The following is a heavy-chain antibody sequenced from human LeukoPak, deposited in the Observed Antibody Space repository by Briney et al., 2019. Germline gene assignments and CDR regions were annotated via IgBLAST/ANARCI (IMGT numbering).Heavy chain of an antibody. J-gene: IGHJ3*02. CDR2: ISSSSSYI. D-gene: IGHD6-13*01. CDR3: ASPAAGDSDFDI. Sequence: GGSLRLSCAASGFTFSSYSMNWVRQAPGKGLEWVSSISSSSSYIYYADSVKGRFTISRDNSKNTLYLQMNSLRAEDTAVYYCASPAAGDSDFDIWGQGTMVTVSS. CDR1: GFTFSSYS. V-gene: IGHV3-21*01.